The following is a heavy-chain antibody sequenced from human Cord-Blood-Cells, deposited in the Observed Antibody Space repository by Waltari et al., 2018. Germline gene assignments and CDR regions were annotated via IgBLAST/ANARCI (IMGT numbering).Heavy chain of an antibody. V-gene: IGHV4-59*01. CDR1: GGSISSYY. D-gene: IGHD3-10*01. J-gene: IGHJ4*02. CDR2: IYYSGST. CDR3: AVGGGSGSYTY. Sequence: QVQLQESGPGLVKPSETLSLTCTVSGGSISSYYWSWIRQPPGKGLEWIGYIYYSGSTNDNPSLKSRVTISVDTSKNQFSLKLSSVTAADTAVYYCAVGGGSGSYTYWGQGTLVTVSS.